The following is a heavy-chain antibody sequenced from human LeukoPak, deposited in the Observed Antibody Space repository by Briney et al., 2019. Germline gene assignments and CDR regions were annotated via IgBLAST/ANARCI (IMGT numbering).Heavy chain of an antibody. CDR2: IYHSGST. J-gene: IGHJ3*02. CDR3: ARGRRITMIVVAYSGAFDI. V-gene: IGHV4-30-2*01. Sequence: SQTLSLTCAVSGGSISSGGYSWGWIRQPPGKGLEWIGYIYHSGSTYYNPSLKSRVTISVDRSKNQFSLKLSSVTAADTAVYYCARGRRITMIVVAYSGAFDIWGQGTMVTVSS. CDR1: GGSISSGGYS. D-gene: IGHD3-22*01.